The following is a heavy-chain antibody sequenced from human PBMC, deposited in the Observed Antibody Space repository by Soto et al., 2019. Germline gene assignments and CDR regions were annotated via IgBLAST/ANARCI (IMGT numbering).Heavy chain of an antibody. CDR3: ARDRLPHCRGGSCYSEFAH. CDR1: GDILSSFG. J-gene: IGHJ4*02. Sequence: QVRLEQSGSAVKRPGSSVKVSCKASGDILSSFGLSWVRQAHGQGLAWMGGIVPLFGAENYPERFQGRVTITADESTNTAYMELSSLRSEDTAVYYCARDRLPHCRGGSCYSEFAHWGQGTLVIVSS. V-gene: IGHV1-69*01. CDR2: IVPLFGAE. D-gene: IGHD2-15*01.